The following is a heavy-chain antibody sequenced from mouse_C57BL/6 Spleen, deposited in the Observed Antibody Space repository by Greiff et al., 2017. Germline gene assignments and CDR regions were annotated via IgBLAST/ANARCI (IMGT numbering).Heavy chain of an antibody. Sequence: QVQLKESGPELVKPGASVKISCKASGYAFSSSWMNWVKQRPGKGLEWIGRIYPGDGDTNYNGKFKGKATLTADKSSSTAYMQLSSLTSEDSAVYFCARSNNWAWFAYWGQGTLVTVSA. D-gene: IGHD4-1*02. V-gene: IGHV1-82*01. CDR1: GYAFSSSW. CDR2: IYPGDGDT. CDR3: ARSNNWAWFAY. J-gene: IGHJ3*01.